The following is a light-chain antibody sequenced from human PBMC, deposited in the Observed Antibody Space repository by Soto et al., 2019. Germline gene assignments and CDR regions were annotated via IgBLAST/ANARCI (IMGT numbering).Light chain of an antibody. CDR3: QQYNNWPGT. J-gene: IGKJ1*01. CDR2: NAA. Sequence: EIVMTQSPATLSVSPGERATLSCRASESITNNLAWYQQKPGQAPRLLIYNAATRASGFPARFSASGSGTEFTLTITSLQSEDSAVYYCQQYNNWPGTFGQGTKVDI. CDR1: ESITNN. V-gene: IGKV3-15*01.